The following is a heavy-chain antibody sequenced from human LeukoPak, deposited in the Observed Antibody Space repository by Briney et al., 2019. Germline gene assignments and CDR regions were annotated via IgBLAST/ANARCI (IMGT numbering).Heavy chain of an antibody. V-gene: IGHV4-39*07. J-gene: IGHJ6*02. CDR3: ARDRNNRGRGYDFWSGYAPYGMDV. Sequence: PSETLSLTCTVSGGSISSSSYYWGWIRQPPGKGLEWIGSIYYSGSTNYNPSLKSRVTISVDTSKNQFSLKLSSVTAADTAVYYCARDRNNRGRGYDFWSGYAPYGMDVWGQGTTVTVSS. CDR1: GGSISSSSYY. D-gene: IGHD3-3*01. CDR2: IYYSGST.